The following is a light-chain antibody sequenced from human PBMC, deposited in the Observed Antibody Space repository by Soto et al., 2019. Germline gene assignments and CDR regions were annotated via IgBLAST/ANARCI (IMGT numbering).Light chain of an antibody. J-gene: IGLJ1*01. Sequence: QSVLTQPPSVSGAPGQRVTISCTGSSSNIGATYDVQWYQQLPGTAPKLLIYGNSNRPSGVPDRFSGSKSGTSAALAITGLQADDEADDYCQSYDSSRSGHDVFGTGTKVTVL. CDR2: GNS. CDR1: SSNIGATYD. CDR3: QSYDSSRSGHDV. V-gene: IGLV1-40*01.